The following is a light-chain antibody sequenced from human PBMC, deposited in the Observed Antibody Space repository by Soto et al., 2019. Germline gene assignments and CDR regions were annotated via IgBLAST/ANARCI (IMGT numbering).Light chain of an antibody. CDR1: QSVSSN. CDR3: QQYNSWT. V-gene: IGKV3-15*01. Sequence: EIVMTQSPATLSVSPGERATHSCRASQSVSSNLAWYQQKPGQAPRLLIYGASTRATGIPARFSGSGSGTEFTLTISSLQSEDFAVYYCQQYNSWTFGQGTKVDIK. J-gene: IGKJ1*01. CDR2: GAS.